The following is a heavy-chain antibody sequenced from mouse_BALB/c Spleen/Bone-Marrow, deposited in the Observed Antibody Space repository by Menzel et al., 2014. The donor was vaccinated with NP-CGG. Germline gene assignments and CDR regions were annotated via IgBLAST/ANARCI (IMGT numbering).Heavy chain of an antibody. J-gene: IGHJ2*01. V-gene: IGHV1-15*01. CDR3: ARLRQLGLRTIDY. Sequence: QVQLKESGAELVRPGASVKLSCKALGYTFXDYEIHWVKQTPVHGLEWIGAIHPGSGGTAYNQKFKGKATLTADKYSSTVYMELSSLTSEDSVVYHCARLRQLGLRTIDYWGQGTTLTVSS. D-gene: IGHD3-2*01. CDR1: GYTFXDYE. CDR2: IHPGSGGT.